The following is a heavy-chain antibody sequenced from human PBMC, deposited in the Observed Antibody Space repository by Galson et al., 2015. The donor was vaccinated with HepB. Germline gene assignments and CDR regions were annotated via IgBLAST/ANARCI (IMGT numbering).Heavy chain of an antibody. J-gene: IGHJ4*02. D-gene: IGHD3-22*01. V-gene: IGHV1-18*01. CDR1: GYTFTSYG. Sequence: SVKVSCKASGYTFTSYGISWVRQAPGQGLEWMGWISAYNGNTNYAQKLQGRVTMTTDTSTSTAYMELRSLRSDDTAVYYCARGPTTYYYDSSGYWFDYWGQGTLVTVSS. CDR2: ISAYNGNT. CDR3: ARGPTTYYYDSSGYWFDY.